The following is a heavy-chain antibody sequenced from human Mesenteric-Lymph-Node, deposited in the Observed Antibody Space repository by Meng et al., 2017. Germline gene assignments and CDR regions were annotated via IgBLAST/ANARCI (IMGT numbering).Heavy chain of an antibody. CDR1: GFSFSSYW. V-gene: IGHV3-7*01. Sequence: GESLKISCAASGFSFSSYWMTWVRQAPGKGLEWVATIKGDGSEKYYGDSVKGRFTISRDNAKNSLFLQMNSLRDEDTAVYYCARARIDSWGQGALVTVSS. CDR3: ARARIDS. CDR2: IKGDGSEK. J-gene: IGHJ4*02.